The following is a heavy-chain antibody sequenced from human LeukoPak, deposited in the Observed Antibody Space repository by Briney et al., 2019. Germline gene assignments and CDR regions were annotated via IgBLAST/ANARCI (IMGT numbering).Heavy chain of an antibody. V-gene: IGHV5-51*01. Sequence: GESLKISCKGSGYFFTSYWIAWVRPMPGKGLEWMGIIYPGDSDTRYSPYFQGQVTISADKSISTAYLQWSSLKASDTAMYYCARRSGSFQGDYNFDYWGQGTLVTVSS. J-gene: IGHJ4*02. CDR1: GYFFTSYW. D-gene: IGHD1-26*01. CDR3: ARRSGSFQGDYNFDY. CDR2: IYPGDSDT.